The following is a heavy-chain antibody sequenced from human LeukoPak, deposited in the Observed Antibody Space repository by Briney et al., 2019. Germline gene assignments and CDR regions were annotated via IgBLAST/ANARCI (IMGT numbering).Heavy chain of an antibody. CDR2: ISGSGGST. D-gene: IGHD3-22*01. Sequence: TGGSLRLSCAASGFTFSRDDMSGVRQAPGKGLVWVTGISGSGGSTYYADSVKGRFTIPRDNSKNTLYLRMNSLRAEDTAVYYCAKHTYYYESSGITALFDYWGQGTLVTVSS. CDR1: GFTFSRDD. J-gene: IGHJ4*02. CDR3: AKHTYYYESSGITALFDY. V-gene: IGHV3-23*01.